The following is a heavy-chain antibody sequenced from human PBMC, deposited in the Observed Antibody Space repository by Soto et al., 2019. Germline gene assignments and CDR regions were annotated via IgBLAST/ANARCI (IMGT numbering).Heavy chain of an antibody. CDR3: ARSIPDSRGGGMDV. D-gene: IGHD3-10*01. CDR2: ISDIGST. CDR1: GGSITSYY. V-gene: IGHV4-59*01. Sequence: SETLSLTCTVSGGSITSYYWTWIRRPPGQGLEWIGYISDIGSTSYNPSLTSRVTMLVDTSKKQFSLKLSSVTEADSAVYFCARSIPDSRGGGMDVWGQGATVTVSS. J-gene: IGHJ6*02.